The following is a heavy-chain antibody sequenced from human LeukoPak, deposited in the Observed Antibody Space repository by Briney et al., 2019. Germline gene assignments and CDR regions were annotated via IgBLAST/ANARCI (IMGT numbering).Heavy chain of an antibody. Sequence: ASVKVSCKASGYTFTGYYMHWVRQAPGQGLEWMGWINPNSGGTNYAQKFQGRVTMTGDTSISTAYMELSRLRSDDTAVYYCATYYYDSSGYYYVRAEHAFDIWGQGTMVTVSS. CDR1: GYTFTGYY. D-gene: IGHD3-22*01. CDR2: INPNSGGT. J-gene: IGHJ3*02. V-gene: IGHV1-2*02. CDR3: ATYYYDSSGYYYVRAEHAFDI.